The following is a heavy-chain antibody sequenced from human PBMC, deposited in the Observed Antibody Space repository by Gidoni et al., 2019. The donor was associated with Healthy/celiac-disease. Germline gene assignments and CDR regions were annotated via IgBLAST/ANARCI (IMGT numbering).Heavy chain of an antibody. CDR3: TTDRYYDSSGYYN. V-gene: IGHV3-15*01. J-gene: IGHJ4*02. Sequence: LSWVRQAPGKGLEWVGRIKSKTDGGTTDYAAPVKGRFTISRDDSKNTLYLQMNSLKTEDTAVYYCTTDRYYDSSGYYNWGQGTLVTVSS. D-gene: IGHD3-22*01. CDR2: IKSKTDGGTT.